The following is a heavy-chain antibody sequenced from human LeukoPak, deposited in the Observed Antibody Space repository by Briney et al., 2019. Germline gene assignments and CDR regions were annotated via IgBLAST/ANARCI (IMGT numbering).Heavy chain of an antibody. J-gene: IGHJ4*02. Sequence: PGKSLRLSCAGSAFTLSSHSMHWVRRAPGKGLVWVAAISYDGRTTYYADSVKGRFTVSKDTSKNTLYLEMDSLRPEDTAIYYCTRDGIVGARSFDSWGQGILVTVSS. CDR2: ISYDGRTT. CDR1: AFTLSSHS. V-gene: IGHV3-30*04. D-gene: IGHD1-26*01. CDR3: TRDGIVGARSFDS.